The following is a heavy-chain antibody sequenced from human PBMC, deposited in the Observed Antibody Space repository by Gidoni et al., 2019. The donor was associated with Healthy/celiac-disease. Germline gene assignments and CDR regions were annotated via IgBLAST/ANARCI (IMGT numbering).Heavy chain of an antibody. Sequence: EVQLVQSGAEVKKPGESLRISCKGSGYSFTSYWNSWVRQMPGKGLEWSGRIDPIDSYTTYSPSFQGHVTISADKSISTAYLQWSSLKASDTAMYYCARWGQETVRDDYWGQGTLVTVSS. D-gene: IGHD3-16*01. CDR3: ARWGQETVRDDY. V-gene: IGHV5-10-1*03. J-gene: IGHJ4*02. CDR2: IDPIDSYT. CDR1: GYSFTSYW.